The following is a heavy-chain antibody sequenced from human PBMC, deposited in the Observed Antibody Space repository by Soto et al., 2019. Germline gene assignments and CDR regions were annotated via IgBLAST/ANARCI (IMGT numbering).Heavy chain of an antibody. Sequence: GGSLRLSCAASGFTFSSYAMSWVRQAPGKGLEWVSSARADADRTYYADSVKGRFTISRDNSKSTLYLQMSSLRAEDTAVYYCAKGSTHWWAYDMWGKGAMVPVSS. CDR1: GFTFSSYA. V-gene: IGHV3-23*01. CDR3: AKGSTHWWAYDM. CDR2: ARADADRT. J-gene: IGHJ3*02. D-gene: IGHD2-15*01.